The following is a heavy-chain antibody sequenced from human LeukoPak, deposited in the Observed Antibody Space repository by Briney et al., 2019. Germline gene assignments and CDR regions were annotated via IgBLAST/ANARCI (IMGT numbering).Heavy chain of an antibody. J-gene: IGHJ4*02. CDR3: ARVDTAMVIDY. CDR2: IIPILGIA. D-gene: IGHD5-18*01. V-gene: IGHV1-69*04. Sequence: SVKVSCKASGGTFSSYAISWVRQAPAQGLEWMGRIIPILGIANYAQKFQGRVTITADKSTSTAYMELSSLRSEDTAVYYCARVDTAMVIDYWGQGTLVTVSS. CDR1: GGTFSSYA.